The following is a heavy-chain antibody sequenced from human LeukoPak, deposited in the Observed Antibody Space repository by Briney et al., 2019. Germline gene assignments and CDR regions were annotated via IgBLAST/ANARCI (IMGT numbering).Heavy chain of an antibody. CDR2: ISYDGSNK. D-gene: IGHD2-2*01. CDR1: GFTFSSYA. Sequence: GGSLRLSCAASGFTFSSYAMHWVRQAPGKGLEWVAVISYDGSNKYYADSVKGRFTISRDNPKNTLYLQMNSLRAEDTAVYYCARDTLRYCSSTSCRTYCYYYGMDVWGQGTTVTVSS. V-gene: IGHV3-30-3*01. J-gene: IGHJ6*02. CDR3: ARDTLRYCSSTSCRTYCYYYGMDV.